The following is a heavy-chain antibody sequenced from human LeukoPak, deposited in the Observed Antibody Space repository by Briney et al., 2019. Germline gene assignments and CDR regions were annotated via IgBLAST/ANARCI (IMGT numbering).Heavy chain of an antibody. Sequence: PSQTLSLTCTVSGGSISSGSYYWTWLRQPAGKGLEWIGQLYTSGTTSYNPSLRSLVTISADPSRHQFPLRLTPVPAADTALYYCARAGGSVGWYGTIDSWGQGTLVTVSS. V-gene: IGHV4-61*09. CDR2: LYTSGTT. D-gene: IGHD6-19*01. J-gene: IGHJ4*02. CDR3: ARAGGSVGWYGTIDS. CDR1: GGSISSGSYY.